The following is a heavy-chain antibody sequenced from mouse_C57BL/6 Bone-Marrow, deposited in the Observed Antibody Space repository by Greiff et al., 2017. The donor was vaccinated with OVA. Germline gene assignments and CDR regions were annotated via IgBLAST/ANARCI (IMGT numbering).Heavy chain of an antibody. Sequence: VQLQQSGPGLVQPSQSLSITCTVSGFSLTSYGVHWVRQSPGKGLEWLGVIWRGGSTDYNAAFMSRLSITKDNSKSQVFFKMNSLQADDTAIYYCAKTDYYGSSYGYFDVWGTGTTVTVSS. CDR3: AKTDYYGSSYGYFDV. V-gene: IGHV2-5*01. CDR2: IWRGGST. D-gene: IGHD1-1*01. J-gene: IGHJ1*03. CDR1: GFSLTSYG.